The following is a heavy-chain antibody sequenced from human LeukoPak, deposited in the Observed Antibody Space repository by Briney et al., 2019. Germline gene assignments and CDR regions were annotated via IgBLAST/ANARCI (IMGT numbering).Heavy chain of an antibody. V-gene: IGHV4-34*01. CDR1: GGSFSGYY. Sequence: SETLSLTCAVYGGSFSGYYWSCIRQPPGKGLEWIGEINHSGRTNYNPSLKSRVTISVDTSKNQFSLKLSSVTAADTAVYYCAKWGCSGVNCYPFAYWGQGTLVTVSS. CDR2: INHSGRT. J-gene: IGHJ4*02. CDR3: AKWGCSGVNCYPFAY. D-gene: IGHD2-15*01.